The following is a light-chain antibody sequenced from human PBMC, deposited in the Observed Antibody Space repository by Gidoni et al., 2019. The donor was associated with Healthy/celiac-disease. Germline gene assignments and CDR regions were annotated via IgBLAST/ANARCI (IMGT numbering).Light chain of an antibody. V-gene: IGKV4-1*01. CDR3: QQYYGTPIT. J-gene: IGKJ5*01. CDR2: WAS. CDR1: QSILYSSNNKNY. Sequence: DIVMTQSPDSLAVSLGERATIYCKSSQSILYSSNNKNYLAWYQQKPGQPPKLLIYWASTRESGVPDRFSGSGSGTDFTLTISSLQAEDVAVYYCQQYYGTPITFGQGTRLEIK.